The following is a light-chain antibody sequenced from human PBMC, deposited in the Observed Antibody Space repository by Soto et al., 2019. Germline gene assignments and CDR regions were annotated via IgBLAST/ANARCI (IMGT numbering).Light chain of an antibody. Sequence: EIVMTQSPATLSVSPGEGATLSRRPSQSVGRNLVWYQQTAGQAPRPXXFDASTRANGIPARFSSSGSGTEFTLTISRLEPEDFAVYYCQQYDKWFSITFGQGTRLEIK. V-gene: IGKV3-15*01. CDR2: DAS. CDR3: QQYDKWFSIT. CDR1: QSVGRN. J-gene: IGKJ5*01.